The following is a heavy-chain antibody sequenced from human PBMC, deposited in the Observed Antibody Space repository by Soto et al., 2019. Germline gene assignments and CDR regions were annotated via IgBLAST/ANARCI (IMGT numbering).Heavy chain of an antibody. D-gene: IGHD3-16*01. J-gene: IGHJ4*02. CDR3: GRGPGGSPLYYFGP. CDR2: VYYSGST. CDR1: GGSISSAY. V-gene: IGHV4-59*01. Sequence: SETLSLTCTVSGGSISSAYWSWIRQPPGEGLEWIGYVYYSGSTKYNPSLKSRVTISVDTSKKQFSLNLSSVTAADTDVNYCGRGPGGSPLYYFGPWGQGTLVTVPS.